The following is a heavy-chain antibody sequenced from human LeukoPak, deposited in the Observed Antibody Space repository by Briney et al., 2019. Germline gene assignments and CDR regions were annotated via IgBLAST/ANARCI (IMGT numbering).Heavy chain of an antibody. D-gene: IGHD2-2*01. CDR2: IDPSDSYT. CDR3: ARREAYCSSTSCRPFDY. J-gene: IGHJ4*02. Sequence: PGESLKISCKSSGYSFTFYWISWVGKMPGKGLEWMGRIDPSDSYTNYSPSFQGHVPISADKSISTAYLQWSSLKASDTAMYYCARREAYCSSTSCRPFDYWGQGTLVTVSS. V-gene: IGHV5-10-1*01. CDR1: GYSFTFYW.